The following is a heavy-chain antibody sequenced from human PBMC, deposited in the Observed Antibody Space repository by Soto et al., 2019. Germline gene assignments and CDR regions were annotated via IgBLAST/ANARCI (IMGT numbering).Heavy chain of an antibody. V-gene: IGHV3-23*01. CDR3: AKVERWYSYGEVGY. J-gene: IGHJ4*02. D-gene: IGHD5-18*01. Sequence: EVQLLESGGGLVQPGGSLRLSCTASGFKFSSYGMIWVRQAPGKGLEWVSFMSGSGSSTYHADSVKGRFTISRDNSKKTVDLQMTSLRADDTAVYYCAKVERWYSYGEVGYWGQGTQVTVSS. CDR1: GFKFSSYG. CDR2: MSGSGSST.